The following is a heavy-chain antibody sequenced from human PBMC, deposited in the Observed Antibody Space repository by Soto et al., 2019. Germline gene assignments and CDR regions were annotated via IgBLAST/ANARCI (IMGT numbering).Heavy chain of an antibody. CDR3: ARWSGVGVAGMDV. D-gene: IGHD3-10*01. CDR1: GDSINSGDYY. Sequence: QVQLQESGPRLVKPLQTLSLTCTVSGDSINSGDYYWSWIRQPPGRGLEWVGYSFYSGITDYNPSLKSRMTISMHTSKTQCPLRLNPVPAADTAVYFCARWSGVGVAGMDVWGQGTTVSVSS. CDR2: SFYSGIT. V-gene: IGHV4-30-4*01. J-gene: IGHJ6*02.